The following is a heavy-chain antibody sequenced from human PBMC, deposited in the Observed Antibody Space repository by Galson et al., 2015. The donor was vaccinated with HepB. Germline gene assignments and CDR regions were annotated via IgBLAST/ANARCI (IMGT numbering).Heavy chain of an antibody. CDR1: GFTFSSYA. D-gene: IGHD3-10*01. CDR2: ISGSGGST. J-gene: IGHJ4*02. CDR3: AKFSHISLGFGEGVDY. Sequence: SLRLSCAASGFTFSSYAMSWVRQAPGKGLEWVSAISGSGGSTYYADSVKGRFTISRDNSKNTLYLQMNSLRAEDTAVYYCAKFSHISLGFGEGVDYWGQGTLVTVSS. V-gene: IGHV3-23*01.